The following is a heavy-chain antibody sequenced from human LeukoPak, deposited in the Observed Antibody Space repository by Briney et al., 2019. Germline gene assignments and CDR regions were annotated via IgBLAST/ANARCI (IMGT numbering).Heavy chain of an antibody. CDR3: ARRRIAQRAFDI. Sequence: SETLSLTCTVSGGSISSTGDFWGWIRQTPGKGLERIGNIYYSGSTYYTPSLKSRVTTSVDTPKNQFSLKLSSVTAADTAVYYCARRRIAQRAFDIWGQGTMVTVSS. CDR2: IYYSGST. CDR1: GGSISSTGDF. J-gene: IGHJ3*02. V-gene: IGHV4-39*01. D-gene: IGHD2-15*01.